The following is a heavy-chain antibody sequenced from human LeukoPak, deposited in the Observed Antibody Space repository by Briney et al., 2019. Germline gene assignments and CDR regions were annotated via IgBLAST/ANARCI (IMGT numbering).Heavy chain of an antibody. D-gene: IGHD4-23*01. Sequence: PSETLSLTCAVYGGSFSGYYWSWIRQPPGKGLEWIGEINHSGSTNYSPSPKSRVTISLDTSKNQFSLKLSSVTAADAAVYCCARGRGGNSGDSWGQGTLVTVSS. CDR2: INHSGST. CDR1: GGSFSGYY. V-gene: IGHV4-34*01. J-gene: IGHJ4*02. CDR3: ARGRGGNSGDS.